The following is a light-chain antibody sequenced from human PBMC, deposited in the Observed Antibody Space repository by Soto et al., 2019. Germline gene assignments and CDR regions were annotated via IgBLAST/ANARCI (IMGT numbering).Light chain of an antibody. CDR2: WAS. Sequence: DIVMTQSPDSLAVSLGERATINCKSSQSVLYSSDNKNYLAWYQQKPGQPPKLLIYWASIRESGVPDRFSGSESGTDFTLTISSLQAEDVAVYYCQQYYNSPITFGQGTRLEIK. CDR3: QQYYNSPIT. V-gene: IGKV4-1*01. CDR1: QSVLYSSDNKNY. J-gene: IGKJ5*01.